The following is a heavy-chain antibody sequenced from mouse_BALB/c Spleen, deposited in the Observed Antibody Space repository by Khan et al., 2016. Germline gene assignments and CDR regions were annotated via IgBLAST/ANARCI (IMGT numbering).Heavy chain of an antibody. V-gene: IGHV3-2*02. CDR3: ARGRDYRYLFDY. D-gene: IGHD2-14*01. CDR2: ISYSGSP. J-gene: IGHJ2*01. CDR1: GYSITSDYA. Sequence: EVQLVESGPGLVKPSQSLSLTCTVTGYSITSDYAWNWIRQFPGNKLEWMGYISYSGSPSYTPSLKSRISITRDTSTNQFFLQLNSVTTEDTATYYCARGRDYRYLFDYWGQGTTLTVSS.